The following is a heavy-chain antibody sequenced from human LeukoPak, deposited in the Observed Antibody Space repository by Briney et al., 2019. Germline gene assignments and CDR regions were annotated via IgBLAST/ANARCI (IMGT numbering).Heavy chain of an antibody. CDR2: IHHSGST. CDR3: ARFIPYDFWSGYYTGYFDY. J-gene: IGHJ4*02. V-gene: IGHV4-59*01. Sequence: KPSETLSLTCTVSGGSISSYYWSWIRQPPGKGLEWIGSIHHSGSTNYNPSLKSRVTISVDTSKNQFSLKLSSVTAADTAVYYCARFIPYDFWSGYYTGYFDYWGQGTLVTVSS. D-gene: IGHD3-3*01. CDR1: GGSISSYY.